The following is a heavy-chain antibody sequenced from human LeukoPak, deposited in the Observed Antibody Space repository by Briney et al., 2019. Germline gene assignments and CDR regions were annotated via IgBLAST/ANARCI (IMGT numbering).Heavy chain of an antibody. D-gene: IGHD6-19*01. Sequence: SETLSLTCAVYGGSFSGYYWSWIRQPPGKGLEWIGYIYYSGSTNYNPSLKSRVTISVDTSKNQFSLKLSSVTAADTAVYYCARVGGSGWFLDYWGQGTLVTVSS. CDR2: IYYSGST. CDR1: GGSFSGYY. V-gene: IGHV4-59*01. CDR3: ARVGGSGWFLDY. J-gene: IGHJ4*02.